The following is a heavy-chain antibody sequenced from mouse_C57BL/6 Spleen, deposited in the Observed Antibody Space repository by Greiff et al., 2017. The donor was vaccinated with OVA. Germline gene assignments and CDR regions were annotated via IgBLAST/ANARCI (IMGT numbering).Heavy chain of an antibody. J-gene: IGHJ1*03. CDR1: GYTFTDYN. Sequence: EVHLVESGPELVKPGASVKIPCKASGYTFTDYNMAWVKQSHGKSLEWIGDINPNNGGTIYNQKFKGKATLTVDKSSSTAYMELRSLTSEDTAVYYCARRDYGTWYFDVWGTGTTVTVSS. D-gene: IGHD1-1*01. CDR2: INPNNGGT. V-gene: IGHV1-18*01. CDR3: ARRDYGTWYFDV.